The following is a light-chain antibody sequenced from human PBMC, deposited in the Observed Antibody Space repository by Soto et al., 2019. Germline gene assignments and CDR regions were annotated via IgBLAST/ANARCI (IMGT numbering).Light chain of an antibody. CDR1: QSFSTY. Sequence: DIQMTQSPSSLSTSVGDRVTITCRASQSFSTYLNWYHQKPGKAPKLLVSAASILESGVPSRFSGSGSGTDFTLTISALQHEDFATNYCPQSYSHPRTVGQGTKVEIK. CDR2: AAS. J-gene: IGKJ1*01. V-gene: IGKV1-39*01. CDR3: PQSYSHPRT.